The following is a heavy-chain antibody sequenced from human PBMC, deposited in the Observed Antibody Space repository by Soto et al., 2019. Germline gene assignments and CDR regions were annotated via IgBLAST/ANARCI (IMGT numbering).Heavy chain of an antibody. CDR3: AHGSCSSADCYPNPYLDY. J-gene: IGHJ4*02. D-gene: IGHD2-2*01. CDR2: IYWDDDE. Sequence: KESGPTLVKPTQTLTLTCTFSGFSLSTTAEGVGRIRQPPGKALEWLALIYWDDDERYSPSLKSRLTITKDTSKNQVVLTMTNVDPVDTATYYCAHGSCSSADCYPNPYLDYWGQGILVTVSS. V-gene: IGHV2-5*02. CDR1: GFSLSTTAEG.